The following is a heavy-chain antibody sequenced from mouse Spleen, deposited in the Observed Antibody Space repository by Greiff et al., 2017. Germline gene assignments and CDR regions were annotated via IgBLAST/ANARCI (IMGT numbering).Heavy chain of an antibody. CDR3: ARQAATAMDY. Sequence: DVMLVESGGGLVKPGGSLKLSCAASGFTFSSYAMSWVRQTPEKRLEWVATISSGGSYTYYPDSVKGRFTISRDNAKNTLYLQMSSLRSEDTAMYYCARQAATAMDYWGQGTSVTVSS. V-gene: IGHV5-9-1*01. CDR1: GFTFSSYA. D-gene: IGHD1-2*01. J-gene: IGHJ4*01. CDR2: ISSGGSYT.